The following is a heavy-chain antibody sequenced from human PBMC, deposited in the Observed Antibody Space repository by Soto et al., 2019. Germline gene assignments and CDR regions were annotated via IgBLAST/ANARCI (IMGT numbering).Heavy chain of an antibody. D-gene: IGHD2-15*01. J-gene: IGHJ5*02. CDR3: ARTIGVDWFDP. CDR1: GFTFSSYE. CDR2: ISSSGSTI. V-gene: IGHV3-48*03. Sequence: AGGSLRLSCAASGFTFSSYEMNWVRQAPGKGLEWVSYISSSGSTIYYADSVKGRFTISRDNAKSSLYLQMNSLRAEDTAVYYCARTIGVDWFDPWGQGTLVTVSS.